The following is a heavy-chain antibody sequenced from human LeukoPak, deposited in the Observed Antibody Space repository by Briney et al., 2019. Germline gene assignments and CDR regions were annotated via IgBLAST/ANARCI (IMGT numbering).Heavy chain of an antibody. CDR1: GFTFSSYA. CDR3: AGHWTYYDDDYYGMDV. CDR2: ISYDGSNK. D-gene: IGHD3-22*01. V-gene: IGHV3-30-3*01. Sequence: GGSLRLPCAASGFTFSSYAMHWVRQAPGKGLEWVAVISYDGSNKYYADSVKGRFTISRDNSKNTLYLQMNSLRAEDTAVYYCAGHWTYYDDDYYGMDVWGQGTTVTVSS. J-gene: IGHJ6*02.